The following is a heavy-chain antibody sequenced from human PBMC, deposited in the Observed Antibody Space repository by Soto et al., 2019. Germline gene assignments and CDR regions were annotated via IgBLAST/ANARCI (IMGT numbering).Heavy chain of an antibody. CDR1: GYPFTDYY. CDR2: VNPNSGGT. J-gene: IGHJ6*02. D-gene: IGHD2-15*01. Sequence: QVQLVQSGAEVKKPGASVKVSCKASGYPFTDYYIPWVRQAPGQGLEWMGWVNPNSGGTNYAQKLQGWVTMTRDTSISTVYMELSSLKSDDMAVYYCAREGAATANDGMDVWGQGTTVTVSS. CDR3: AREGAATANDGMDV. V-gene: IGHV1-2*04.